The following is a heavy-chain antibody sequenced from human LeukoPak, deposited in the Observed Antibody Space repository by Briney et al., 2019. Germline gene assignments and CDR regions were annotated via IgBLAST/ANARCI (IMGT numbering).Heavy chain of an antibody. CDR3: ARDFGSGNWFDP. CDR2: IYYSGST. V-gene: IGHV4-59*01. Sequence: SETLSLTCTVSGGSISSYYWSWIQQPPGKGLEWIGYIYYSGSTNYNPSLKSRVTISVDTSKNQFSLKLSSVTAADTAVYYCARDFGSGNWFDPWGQGTLVTVSS. J-gene: IGHJ5*02. D-gene: IGHD2-15*01. CDR1: GGSISSYY.